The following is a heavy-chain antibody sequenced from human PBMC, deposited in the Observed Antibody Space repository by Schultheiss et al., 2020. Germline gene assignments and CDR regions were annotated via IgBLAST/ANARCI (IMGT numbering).Heavy chain of an antibody. J-gene: IGHJ3*02. D-gene: IGHD6-13*01. CDR3: ARLPRYSSSWYGDAFDI. CDR1: GFTFSDYY. V-gene: IGHV3-11*04. CDR2: ISSSGSTI. Sequence: GGSLRLSCAASGFTFSDYYMSWIRQAPGKGLEWVSYISSSGSTIYYADSVKGRFTISRDNAKNSLYLQMNSLRAEDTAVYYCARLPRYSSSWYGDAFDIWGQGTMVTVSS.